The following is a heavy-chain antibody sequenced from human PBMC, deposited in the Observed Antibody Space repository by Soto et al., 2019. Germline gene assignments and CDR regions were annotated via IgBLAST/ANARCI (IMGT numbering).Heavy chain of an antibody. CDR3: TSTPGKSVIWYFDL. J-gene: IGHJ2*01. CDR1: GFTFSGSA. Sequence: EVQLVESGGGLVQPGGSLKLSCAASGFTFSGSAMHWVRQASGKGLEWVGRIRSKANSYATAYAASVKGRFTISRDDSKITAYLQMNSLKTEDTAVYYCTSTPGKSVIWYFDLWGRGTLVTVSS. V-gene: IGHV3-73*01. CDR2: IRSKANSYAT.